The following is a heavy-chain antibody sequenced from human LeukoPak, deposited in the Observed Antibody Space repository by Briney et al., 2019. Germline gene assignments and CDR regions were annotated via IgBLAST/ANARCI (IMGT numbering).Heavy chain of an antibody. Sequence: SETLSLTCAVYGGSFSGYYWSWIRQPPGKGLERIWEINHSGSTTYNASFESRVTISVGTSKNQFSQKLSSVTAADTAVYYCARGNEQLVRDFDYWGQGTLVTVSS. CDR1: GGSFSGYY. CDR2: INHSGST. CDR3: ARGNEQLVRDFDY. J-gene: IGHJ4*02. V-gene: IGHV4-34*01. D-gene: IGHD6-13*01.